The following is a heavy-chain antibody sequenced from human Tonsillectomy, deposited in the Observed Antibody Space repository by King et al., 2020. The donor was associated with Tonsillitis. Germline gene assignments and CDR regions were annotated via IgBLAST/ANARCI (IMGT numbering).Heavy chain of an antibody. CDR3: ATAGYYDTSGLKY. V-gene: IGHV3-74*01. CDR2: INNDGSST. J-gene: IGHJ4*02. CDR1: GFTFSGYW. D-gene: IGHD3-22*01. Sequence: VQLVESGGGLVQPGGSLRLSCAASGFTFSGYWLHWVRQAPGKGLVWVSRINNDGSSTSYADSVKGRFTISRDNAKNMLYLQMNSLRADDTAVYYCATAGYYDTSGLKYWGQGTLVTVSS.